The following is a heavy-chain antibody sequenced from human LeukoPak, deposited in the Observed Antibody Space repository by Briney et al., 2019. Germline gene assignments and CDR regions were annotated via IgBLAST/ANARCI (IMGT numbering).Heavy chain of an antibody. J-gene: IGHJ5*02. V-gene: IGHV5-51*01. CDR3: ARHGEKSYDFWSGYPNNWLDP. D-gene: IGHD3-3*01. CDR1: GYSFTSYW. CDR2: IYPGGSDT. Sequence: GESLKISCKGSGYSFTSYWIGWVRQMPGKGLEWVGIIYPGGSDTRYSPSFQGQVTISADKSISTAYLQWSSLKVSDTAMYYCARHGEKSYDFWSGYPNNWLDPWGQGTLVTVSS.